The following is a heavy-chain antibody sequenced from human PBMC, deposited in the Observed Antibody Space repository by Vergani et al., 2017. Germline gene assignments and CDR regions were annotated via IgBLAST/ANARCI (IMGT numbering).Heavy chain of an antibody. Sequence: QVQLQQWGGGLLKPSETLSLTCVVTGGSFTSYHWTWLRQSPGEGLVWVGDIDHTGRPDYNPSLKSRITMSVDKSRNQFSLTLNSVTATDTAIYFCARVNTETNGHLYYYYYMEVWGQGTAVTVS. V-gene: IGHV4-34*01. CDR3: ARVNTETNGHLYYYYYMEV. CDR2: IDHTGRP. D-gene: IGHD4-11*01. CDR1: GGSFTSYH. J-gene: IGHJ6*03.